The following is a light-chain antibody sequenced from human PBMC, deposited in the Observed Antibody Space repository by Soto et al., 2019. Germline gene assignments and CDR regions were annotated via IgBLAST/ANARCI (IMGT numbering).Light chain of an antibody. CDR2: AAS. J-gene: IGKJ2*01. V-gene: IGKV1-39*01. CDR3: QQSYSTLYS. CDR1: QSISSY. Sequence: DLHMTQSPSSLSASVGDRVTITCRASQSISSYLNWYQHKPGKAPKLLIYAASSLQSGVPSRFSGSGSATDVTLTISSLQPEDFATYYCQQSYSTLYSFGPGTKLEIK.